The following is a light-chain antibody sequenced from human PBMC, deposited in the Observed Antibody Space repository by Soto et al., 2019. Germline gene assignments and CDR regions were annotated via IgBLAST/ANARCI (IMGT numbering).Light chain of an antibody. J-gene: IGKJ3*01. V-gene: IGKV3-15*01. CDR2: AAS. CDR3: QQYNNWPFT. CDR1: QSVSSD. Sequence: IVMTQSPATLSVSPGERATLSCRAGQSVSSDLAWYQQKPGQAPRLLIYAASTRATGIPARFSGSASGTEFPLTISSLQSEDFAVYYCQQYNNWPFTFGPGTKVDIK.